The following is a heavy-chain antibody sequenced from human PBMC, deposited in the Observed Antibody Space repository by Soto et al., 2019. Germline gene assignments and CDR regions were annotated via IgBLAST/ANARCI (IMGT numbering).Heavy chain of an antibody. Sequence: SLRLSCAASGFTFSSYGMHWVRQAPGKGLEWVAVIWYDGSNKYYADSVKGRFTISRDNSKNTLYLQMNSLRAEDTAVYYCARAPFIVGTYYYYYGMDVWGQGTTVTVSS. CDR1: GFTFSSYG. CDR2: IWYDGSNK. D-gene: IGHD1-26*01. V-gene: IGHV3-33*01. CDR3: ARAPFIVGTYYYYYGMDV. J-gene: IGHJ6*02.